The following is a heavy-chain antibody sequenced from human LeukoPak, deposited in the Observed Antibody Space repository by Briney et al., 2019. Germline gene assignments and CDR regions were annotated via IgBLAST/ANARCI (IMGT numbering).Heavy chain of an antibody. Sequence: SVKVSCKASGYTFTGYYMHWVRQAPGQGLEWMGGIIPIFGTANYAQKFQGRVTITADESTSTAYMELSSLRSEDTAVYYCARVNRDYYYMDVWGKGTTVTISS. CDR2: IIPIFGTA. CDR1: GYTFTGYY. D-gene: IGHD2/OR15-2a*01. CDR3: ARVNRDYYYMDV. J-gene: IGHJ6*03. V-gene: IGHV1-69*13.